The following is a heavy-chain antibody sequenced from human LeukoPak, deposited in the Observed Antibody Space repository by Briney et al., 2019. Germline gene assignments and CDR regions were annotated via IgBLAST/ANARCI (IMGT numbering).Heavy chain of an antibody. J-gene: IGHJ3*02. D-gene: IGHD5-18*01. CDR3: ARPQSPEIYGYGGFDI. V-gene: IGHV3-74*01. CDR2: INTNGRDT. Sequence: GGSLRLSCAASGFTLSSYWMHWVRQAPGKGLVWVSRINTNGRDTHYAESVKGRFTISRDNARNTLYLQMNSLRAEDTAVYYCARPQSPEIYGYGGFDIWGQGTMVTVSS. CDR1: GFTLSSYW.